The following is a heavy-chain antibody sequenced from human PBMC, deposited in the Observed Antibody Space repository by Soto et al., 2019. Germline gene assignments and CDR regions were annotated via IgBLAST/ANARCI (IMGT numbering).Heavy chain of an antibody. Sequence: GGSLRLSCAASGFTFSSYAMSWVRQAPGKGLEWVSAISGSGGSTYYADSVKGRFTISRDNSKNTLYLQMNSLRAEDTAVYYCAKATSNSGSYHGYRYWGQGTLVTVSS. D-gene: IGHD1-26*01. J-gene: IGHJ4*02. V-gene: IGHV3-23*01. CDR2: ISGSGGST. CDR1: GFTFSSYA. CDR3: AKATSNSGSYHGYRY.